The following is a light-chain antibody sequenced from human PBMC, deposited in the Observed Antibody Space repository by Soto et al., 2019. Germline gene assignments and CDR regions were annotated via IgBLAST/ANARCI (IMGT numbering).Light chain of an antibody. CDR2: GAS. CDR3: QQYKNWPHFT. CDR1: QSVSTK. V-gene: IGKV3-15*01. Sequence: EIVMTQSPATLSVSPGERATLSCRARQSVSTKLAWYRHKPGQAPRLLIYGASTRATGIPARFSGSGSGTEFSLTINRLQSEDLAVYYCQQYKNWPHFTFGPGTTVDIK. J-gene: IGKJ3*01.